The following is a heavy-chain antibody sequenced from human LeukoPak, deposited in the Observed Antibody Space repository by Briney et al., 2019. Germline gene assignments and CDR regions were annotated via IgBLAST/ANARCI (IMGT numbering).Heavy chain of an antibody. CDR2: ISSSGSTI. D-gene: IGHD3-22*01. V-gene: IGHV3-48*03. Sequence: GGSLRLSCAASGFTFSSYEMNWVRQAPGKGLEWVSYISSSGSTIYYADSVKGRFTISRDNAKNSLYLQMNSLRAEDTAVYYCARDQGQLDYYDSSGGGYWGQGTPVTVSS. CDR1: GFTFSSYE. J-gene: IGHJ4*02. CDR3: ARDQGQLDYYDSSGGGY.